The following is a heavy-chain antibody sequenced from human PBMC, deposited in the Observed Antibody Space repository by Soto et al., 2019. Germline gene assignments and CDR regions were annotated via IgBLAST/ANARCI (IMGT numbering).Heavy chain of an antibody. V-gene: IGHV3-11*01. D-gene: IGHD2-15*01. CDR3: ARQVVVVVAATPAAGWFDP. CDR1: GLTFSSYA. Sequence: GGSLRLSCAASGLTFSSYAMSWIRQAPGKGLEWVSYISSSGSTIYYADSVKGRFTISRDNAKNSLYLQMNSLRAEDTAVYYCARQVVVVVAATPAAGWFDPWGQGTLVTVSS. CDR2: ISSSGSTI. J-gene: IGHJ5*02.